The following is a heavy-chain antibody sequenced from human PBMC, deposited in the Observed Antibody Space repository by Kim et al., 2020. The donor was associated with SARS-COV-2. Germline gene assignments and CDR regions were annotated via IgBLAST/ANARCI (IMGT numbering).Heavy chain of an antibody. CDR2: AHYSGGT. D-gene: IGHD3-16*01. CDR1: SGSVTSSSYY. J-gene: IGHJ4*02. CDR3: AREGGRGNSFGY. V-gene: IGHV4-61*01. Sequence: SETLSLTCTVPSGSVTSSSYYWTWIRQPPGKGLEWIGNAHYSGGTKTSPSLKSRVTISIARSTNQFSLRLTSVIPADTAVYFCAREGGRGNSFGYWGRGT.